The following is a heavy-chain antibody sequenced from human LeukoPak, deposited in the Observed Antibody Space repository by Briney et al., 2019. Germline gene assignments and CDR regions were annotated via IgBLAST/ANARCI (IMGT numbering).Heavy chain of an antibody. V-gene: IGHV1-69*06. D-gene: IGHD5-12*01. CDR2: IIPIFGTA. CDR3: ARLVATRLRYYYYYYMDV. Sequence: GASVKVSCKASGGTFSSYAISWVRQAPGQGLEWMGGIIPIFGTANYAQKFQGRVTITADKSTSTAYMELSSLRSEDTAVYYCARLVATRLRYYYYYYMDVWGKGTTVTISS. CDR1: GGTFSSYA. J-gene: IGHJ6*03.